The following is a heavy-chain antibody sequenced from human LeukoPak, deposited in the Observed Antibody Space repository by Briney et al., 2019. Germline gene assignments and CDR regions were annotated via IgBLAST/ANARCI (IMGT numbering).Heavy chain of an antibody. CDR1: GFTFKNYW. CDR2: IKQDGSEI. CDR3: ARDSRGSGYEVDY. Sequence: GGSLRLSCAASGFTFKNYWMSWVRQAPGKGLEWVANIKQDGSEINYVESVKGRFTISRDNAKSSLYLQMNSLRAEDTAVYYCARDSRGSGYEVDYWGQGTLVTVSS. D-gene: IGHD5-12*01. J-gene: IGHJ4*02. V-gene: IGHV3-7*01.